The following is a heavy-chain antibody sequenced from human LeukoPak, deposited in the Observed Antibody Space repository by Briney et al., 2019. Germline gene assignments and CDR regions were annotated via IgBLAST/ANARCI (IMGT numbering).Heavy chain of an antibody. Sequence: PGGSLRLSCAASGFTFSSYWMYWVRQAPGKGLEWVANIEQDGRENYYVDSVKGRFTISRDNAKNSLFLQMNSLRAEDTAVYYCAGESGSSGMDIWGQGTMVTVSS. D-gene: IGHD1-26*01. CDR3: AGESGSSGMDI. J-gene: IGHJ3*02. CDR1: GFTFSSYW. V-gene: IGHV3-7*01. CDR2: IEQDGREN.